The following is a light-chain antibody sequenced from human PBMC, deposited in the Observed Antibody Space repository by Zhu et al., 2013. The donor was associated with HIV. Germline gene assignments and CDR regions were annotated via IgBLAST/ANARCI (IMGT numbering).Light chain of an antibody. CDR3: QQANSFPFT. J-gene: IGKJ4*01. V-gene: IGKV1-39*01. CDR2: AAS. Sequence: DIQMTQSPSSLSASVGDRVTITCRASQSISTYLHWYQQKPGKAPKLLIYAASSLQSGVPSRFSGSGSGTDFTLTISSLQPEDFATYYCQQANSFPFTFGEGPRWRSN. CDR1: QSISTY.